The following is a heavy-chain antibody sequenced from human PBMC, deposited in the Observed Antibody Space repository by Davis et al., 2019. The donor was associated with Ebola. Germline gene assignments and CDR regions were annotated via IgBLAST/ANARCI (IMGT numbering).Heavy chain of an antibody. D-gene: IGHD6-13*01. CDR2: ISSTGSNN. CDR1: GFTFSTYG. CDR3: AKDRSVAAAGFYFGMDV. J-gene: IGHJ6*02. V-gene: IGHV3-30*18. Sequence: GGSLRLSCAASGFTFSTYGMHWVRQSPGKGLEWVAVISSTGSNNYSVDSVKGRFTVSRDNSKNTVYLQMNSLRADDTAVYYCAKDRSVAAAGFYFGMDVWGQGTTVTVSS.